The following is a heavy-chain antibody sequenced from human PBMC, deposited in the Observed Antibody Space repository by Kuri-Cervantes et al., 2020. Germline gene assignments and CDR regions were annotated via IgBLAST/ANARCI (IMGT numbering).Heavy chain of an antibody. J-gene: IGHJ4*02. V-gene: IGHV3-23*01. CDR3: AKDSPFGGVIVWPFDY. D-gene: IGHD3-16*02. CDR1: GITFSSYA. CDR2: ISGSGGST. Sequence: GESLKITCAASGITFSSYAMSWVRQAPGKGLEWVPAISGSGGSTYYADSVKGRFTISRDNSKNTLYLQMNSLRAEDTSVYYCAKDSPFGGVIVWPFDYWGQGTLVTVSS.